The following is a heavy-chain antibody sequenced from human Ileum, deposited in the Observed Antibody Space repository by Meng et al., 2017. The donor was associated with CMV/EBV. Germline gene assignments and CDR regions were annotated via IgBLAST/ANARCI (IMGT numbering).Heavy chain of an antibody. J-gene: IGHJ4*02. D-gene: IGHD2-2*01. Sequence: GGSLRLSCAASGFIFSSFGMNWVRQAPGKGLQWVSYITTTSSATLYADSVMGRFTISRDNAKNSLYLQMNSLTDEDTAVYFCVGDCSATSCLGYWGQGTLVTVSS. CDR3: VGDCSATSCLGY. CDR2: ITTTSSAT. V-gene: IGHV3-48*02. CDR1: GFIFSSFG.